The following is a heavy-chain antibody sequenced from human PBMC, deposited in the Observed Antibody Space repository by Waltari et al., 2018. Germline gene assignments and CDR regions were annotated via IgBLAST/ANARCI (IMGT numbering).Heavy chain of an antibody. J-gene: IGHJ4*02. Sequence: QVQLQESGPGLVKPSETLSLTCTVSGGSISSYYWSWIRQPPGKGLEWIGYIYYSGSTNYNPSLKSRVTIAVDTSKNQFSLKLSSVTAADTAVYYCAARCGGDCYENFDYWGQGTLVTVSS. CDR3: AARCGGDCYENFDY. V-gene: IGHV4-59*01. CDR2: IYYSGST. D-gene: IGHD2-21*01. CDR1: GGSISSYY.